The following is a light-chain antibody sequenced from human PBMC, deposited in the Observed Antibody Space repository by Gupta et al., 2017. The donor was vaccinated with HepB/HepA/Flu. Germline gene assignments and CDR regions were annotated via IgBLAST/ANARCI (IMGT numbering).Light chain of an antibody. J-gene: IGLJ2*01. CDR2: QDS. V-gene: IGLV3-1*01. CDR3: QAWDSSVVVV. Sequence: YKLRQPLSVSVSPGQTASIPCSGDNLEDKYVCWYQQKPGQTPVVVIYQDSKRPSGSPERFSGANSGNTATLTITGTHATDEADYYCQAWDSSVVVVFGGGTKLTVL. CDR1: NLEDKY.